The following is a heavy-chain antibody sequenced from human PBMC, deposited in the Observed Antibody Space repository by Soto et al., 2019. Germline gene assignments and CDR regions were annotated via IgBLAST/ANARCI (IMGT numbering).Heavy chain of an antibody. CDR1: GGSISSGGYY. D-gene: IGHD2-2*01. CDR2: IYYSGST. V-gene: IGHV4-31*03. Sequence: PSETLSLTCTVSGGSISSGGYYWSWIRQHPGKGLEWIGYIYYSGSTYYNPSLKSRVTISVDTSKNQFSLKLSSVTAADTAVYYCASHFTYCSSTSCPPGYYYGMDVWGQGTTVTVSS. J-gene: IGHJ6*02. CDR3: ASHFTYCSSTSCPPGYYYGMDV.